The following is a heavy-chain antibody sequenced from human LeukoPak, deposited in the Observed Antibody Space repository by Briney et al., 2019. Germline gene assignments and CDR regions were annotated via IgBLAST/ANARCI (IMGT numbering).Heavy chain of an antibody. CDR1: GGSISSSSYY. J-gene: IGHJ4*02. V-gene: IGHV4-39*07. D-gene: IGHD2-15*01. CDR3: ARVVAQQGPRVD. Sequence: SETLSLTCTVSGGSISSSSYYWGWIRQPPGKGLEWIGSIYYSGSTYYNPSLKSRVTISVDTSKNQFSLKLSSVTAADTAVYYCARVVAQQGPRVDWGQGTLVTVSS. CDR2: IYYSGST.